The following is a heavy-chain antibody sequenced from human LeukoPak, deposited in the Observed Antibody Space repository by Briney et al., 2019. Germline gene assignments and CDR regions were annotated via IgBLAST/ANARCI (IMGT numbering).Heavy chain of an antibody. CDR2: IHPSGGST. V-gene: IGHV1-46*01. CDR3: ARGDSSRYYLDY. J-gene: IGHJ4*02. Sequence: GIIHPSGGSTSYAQKFQGRVTMTRDTSTSTVYMELSSLRSEDTAVYYCARGDSSRYYLDYWGQGTLVTVSS. D-gene: IGHD3-22*01.